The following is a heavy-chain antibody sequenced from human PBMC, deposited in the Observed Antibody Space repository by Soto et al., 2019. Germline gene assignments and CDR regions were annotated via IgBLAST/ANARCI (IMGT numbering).Heavy chain of an antibody. V-gene: IGHV3-30*18. CDR1: GFTFSSYG. J-gene: IGHJ4*02. D-gene: IGHD3-16*01. CDR2: ISYDGSNK. Sequence: GGSLRLSCAASGFTFSSYGMHWVRQAPGKGLEWVAVISYDGSNKYYADSVKGRFTISRDNSKNTLYLQMNSLRAEDTAVYYCAKNYHHYDYIWGSYSDYWGQGTLVTVSS. CDR3: AKNYHHYDYIWGSYSDY.